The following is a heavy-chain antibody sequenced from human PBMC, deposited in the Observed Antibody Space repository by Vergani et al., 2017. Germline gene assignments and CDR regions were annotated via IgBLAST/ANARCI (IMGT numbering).Heavy chain of an antibody. CDR3: ARRAPIAARTGYYYYGMDV. V-gene: IGHV4-34*11. J-gene: IGHJ6*02. CDR2: IYYSGST. D-gene: IGHD6-6*01. CDR1: GGSFSGYY. Sequence: QVQLQQWGAGLLKPSETLSLTCAVYGGSFSGYYWSWIRQPPGKGLEWIGYIYYSGSTNYNPSLKSRVTISVDTSKNQFSLKLSSVTAADTAVYYCARRAPIAARTGYYYYGMDVWGQGTTVTVSS.